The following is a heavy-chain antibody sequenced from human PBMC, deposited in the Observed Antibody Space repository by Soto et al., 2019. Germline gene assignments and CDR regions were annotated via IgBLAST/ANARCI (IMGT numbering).Heavy chain of an antibody. V-gene: IGHV1-46*01. J-gene: IGHJ4*02. CDR2: INPSGGST. D-gene: IGHD6-19*01. CDR3: ARVGAVAGTFDY. Sequence: ASVKVSCKASGYTFTSYYMHWVRQAPGQGLEWMGIINPSGGSTSYAQKFQGGVTMTRDTSTSTVYMELSSLRSEDTAVYYCARVGAVAGTFDYWGQGTLVTVSS. CDR1: GYTFTSYY.